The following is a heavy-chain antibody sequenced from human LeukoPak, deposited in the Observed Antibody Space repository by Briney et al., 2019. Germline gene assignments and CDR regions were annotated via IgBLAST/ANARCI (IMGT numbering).Heavy chain of an antibody. V-gene: IGHV1-69*01. D-gene: IGHD6-13*01. J-gene: IGHJ4*02. CDR1: GITLRSHA. Sequence: SVKVSCKASGITLRSHAISWVRQAPGQGLEWVEDINPIFPAPNYAQKFQGRVTITADEATSTAYMELRSLRSEDTAVYYCARGHSSSWPHPFDYWGREPWSPSP. CDR2: INPIFPAP. CDR3: ARGHSSSWPHPFDY.